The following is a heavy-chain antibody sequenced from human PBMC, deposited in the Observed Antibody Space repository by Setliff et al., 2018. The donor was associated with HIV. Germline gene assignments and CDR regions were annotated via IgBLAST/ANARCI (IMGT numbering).Heavy chain of an antibody. CDR1: GYTFISYS. CDR3: ARGAYQYYDSSGYYQGNFDY. CDR2: INTNTGNP. D-gene: IGHD3-22*01. J-gene: IGHJ4*02. Sequence: ASVKVSCKASGYTFISYSMNWVRQAPGQGLEWMGWINTNTGNPTYAQDFIGRFVFSLDTSVSTAYLQISRLKAEDTAVYYCARGAYQYYDSSGYYQGNFDYWGQGTLVTSPQ. V-gene: IGHV7-4-1*02.